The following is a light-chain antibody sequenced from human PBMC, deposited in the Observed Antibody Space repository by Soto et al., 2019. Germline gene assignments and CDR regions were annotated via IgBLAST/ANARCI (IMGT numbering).Light chain of an antibody. Sequence: DIQMTQSPSSVSASVGDRVSLTCRASQGISSCLAWYQQKPGRAPKLLIYTGSSLQSGVPSRFSGTGSGTDFTLTISSLEPEDVATYYCQQGNSFPLTFGGGTKVEIK. V-gene: IGKV1-12*01. CDR1: QGISSC. CDR3: QQGNSFPLT. J-gene: IGKJ4*01. CDR2: TGS.